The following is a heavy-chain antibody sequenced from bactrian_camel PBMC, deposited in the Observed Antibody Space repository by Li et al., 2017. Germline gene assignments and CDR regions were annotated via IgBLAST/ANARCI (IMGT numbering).Heavy chain of an antibody. V-gene: IGHV3S42*01. CDR3: AAGPRLYGGSWSFPGWYKY. Sequence: DVQLVESGGGLVQPGGSLRLSCAASGATFSSYFMGWFRQTSGKEREGIASIDYDGTTTYADSVKGRFTVSRDNAKNTLYLQMSSLKPEDTGMYYCAAGPRLYGGSWSFPGWYKYWGQGTQVTVS. J-gene: IGHJ4*01. D-gene: IGHD6*01. CDR2: IDYDGTT. CDR1: GATFSSYF.